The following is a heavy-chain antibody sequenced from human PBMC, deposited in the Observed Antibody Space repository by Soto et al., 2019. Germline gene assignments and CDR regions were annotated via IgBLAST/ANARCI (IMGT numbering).Heavy chain of an antibody. V-gene: IGHV1-18*01. J-gene: IGHJ4*02. CDR3: ARGRDGDY. CDR1: GYAFTTYG. D-gene: IGHD6-6*01. CDR2: ISAHNGNT. Sequence: QVHLVQSGAEGKKPGASVKVSCKGSGYAFTTYGITWVRQTPGQGLEWMGWISAHNGNTNYAQKLQGRVTVTSDPYTRTAYMELRSLRSDDTAVYYCARGRDGDYWGQGALVTVSS.